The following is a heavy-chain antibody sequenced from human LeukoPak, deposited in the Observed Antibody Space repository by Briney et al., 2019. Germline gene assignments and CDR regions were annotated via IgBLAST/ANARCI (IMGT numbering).Heavy chain of an antibody. CDR1: GSTFTSYD. V-gene: IGHV1-8*01. CDR3: ARWNSNYAEYFQH. J-gene: IGHJ1*01. D-gene: IGHD4-11*01. Sequence: ASVKVSCKASGSTFTSYDINWVRQATGQGLEWMGWMNPNSGNTGYAQKFQGRVTMTRNTSISTAYMELSSLRSEDTAVYYCARWNSNYAEYFQHWGQGTLVTVSS. CDR2: MNPNSGNT.